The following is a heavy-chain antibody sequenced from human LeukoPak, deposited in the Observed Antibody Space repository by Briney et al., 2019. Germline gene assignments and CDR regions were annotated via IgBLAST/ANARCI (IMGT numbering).Heavy chain of an antibody. Sequence: PSETLSLTCTVSGGSISLYYWNWIRQPAGRGLGWIGRIFTSGITNYNPSLKSRVTMSVEKSKSQFSLALSSVTAADTAVYYCAREISGTNYNPLGYMDVWGKGTAVTVSS. CDR2: IFTSGIT. D-gene: IGHD3-10*01. CDR3: AREISGTNYNPLGYMDV. J-gene: IGHJ6*03. CDR1: GGSISLYY. V-gene: IGHV4-4*07.